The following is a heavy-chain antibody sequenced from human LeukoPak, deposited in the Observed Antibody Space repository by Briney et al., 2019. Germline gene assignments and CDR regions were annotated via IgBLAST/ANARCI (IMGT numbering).Heavy chain of an antibody. J-gene: IGHJ6*02. D-gene: IGHD6-13*01. Sequence: GSLSLSCAASGFTVSSNYMSWVRQAPGKGLEWVSVIYSGGSTYYADSVKGRFTISRHNSKNTLYLQMNSLTAEDTAVYYCARDRRSGAARYYYYYGMDVWGQGTTVTVSS. CDR3: ARDRRSGAARYYYYYGMDV. CDR2: IYSGGST. CDR1: GFTVSSNY. V-gene: IGHV3-53*04.